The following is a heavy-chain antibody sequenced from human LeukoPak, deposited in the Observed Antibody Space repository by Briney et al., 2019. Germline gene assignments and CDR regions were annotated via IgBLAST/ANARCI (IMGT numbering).Heavy chain of an antibody. V-gene: IGHV3-23*01. CDR2: LTGSGGNT. Sequence: PGRSLRLSCAASGFTFDDYAMHWVRQAPGKGLEWVSGLTGSGGNTYYADSVKGRFTISRDNSKNTLSLQMNSLRAEDVAVYYCVKFRGIQHYNYHMDVWGKGTTVTVSS. CDR3: VKFRGIQHYNYHMDV. J-gene: IGHJ6*03. CDR1: GFTFDDYA. D-gene: IGHD3-10*01.